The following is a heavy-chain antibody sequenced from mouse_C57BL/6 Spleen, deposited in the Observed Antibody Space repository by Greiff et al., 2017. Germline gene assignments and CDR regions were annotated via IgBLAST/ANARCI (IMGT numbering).Heavy chain of an antibody. V-gene: IGHV5-4*01. CDR1: GFTFSSYA. D-gene: IGHD2-1*01. J-gene: IGHJ2*01. CDR3: TREVTWAGGFDY. CDR2: ISGGGSYT. Sequence: EVQVVESGGGLVKPGGSLKLSCAASGFTFSSYAMSWVRQTPEKRLEWVANISGGGSYTYYPDNVKGRFTISRDNARNTLYLQMSNLKSEDTAMYYCTREVTWAGGFDYWGQGTPLTVSS.